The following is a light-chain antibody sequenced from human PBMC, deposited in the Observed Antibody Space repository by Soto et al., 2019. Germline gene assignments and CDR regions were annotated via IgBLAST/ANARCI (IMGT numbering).Light chain of an antibody. Sequence: DVVMTQSPLSLPVTPGEPASISCRSSQSLLHSNGYNYLDWYLQKPGQSPQILIYLGSNRASGVPDRFSGSGAGTDFTLKISRGEAEDVGVYYCMQALQTPSFGGGTKVEIK. CDR3: MQALQTPS. CDR1: QSLLHSNGYNY. V-gene: IGKV2-28*01. J-gene: IGKJ4*01. CDR2: LGS.